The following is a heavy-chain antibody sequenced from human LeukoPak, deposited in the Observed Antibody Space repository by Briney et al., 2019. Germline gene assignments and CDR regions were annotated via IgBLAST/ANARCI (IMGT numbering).Heavy chain of an antibody. D-gene: IGHD3-22*01. CDR3: ARESTPYYDSSGYYRY. J-gene: IGHJ4*02. CDR2: IIPIFGTA. CDR1: GGTFSSYA. V-gene: IGHV1-69*13. Sequence: ASVKVSCKASGGTFSSYAISWVRQAPGQGLEWMGGIIPIFGTANYAQKFQGRVTITADESTSTAYMELGSLRSEDTAVYYCARESTPYYDSSGYYRYWGQGTLVTVSS.